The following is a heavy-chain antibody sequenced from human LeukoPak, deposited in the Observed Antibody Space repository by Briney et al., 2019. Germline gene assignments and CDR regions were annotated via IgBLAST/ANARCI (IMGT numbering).Heavy chain of an antibody. Sequence: LRLSCAASGVTLSSYAMSWARQHPGKGLEWIGYIYYSGSTYYNPSLKSRVTISVDTSKNQFSLKLSSVTAADTAVYYCASDYDSSGYYYVYWGQGTLVTVSS. J-gene: IGHJ4*02. CDR3: ASDYDSSGYYYVY. CDR1: GVTLSSYA. V-gene: IGHV4-31*02. CDR2: IYYSGST. D-gene: IGHD3-22*01.